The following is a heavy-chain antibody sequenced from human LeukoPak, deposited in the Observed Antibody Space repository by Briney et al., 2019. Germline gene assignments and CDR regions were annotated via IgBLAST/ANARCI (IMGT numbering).Heavy chain of an antibody. CDR1: GFTFSSHW. V-gene: IGHV3-74*03. J-gene: IGHJ4*02. Sequence: PGGSLRLSCAASGFTFSSHWMHWVRQAPGKGLVWVSRINGDGSNTTYADSVKGRFTISRDNAKNTLYLQMNSLRAEDTAVYYCASPGASAAGTGYWGQGTLVTVSS. D-gene: IGHD6-13*01. CDR2: INGDGSNT. CDR3: ASPGASAAGTGY.